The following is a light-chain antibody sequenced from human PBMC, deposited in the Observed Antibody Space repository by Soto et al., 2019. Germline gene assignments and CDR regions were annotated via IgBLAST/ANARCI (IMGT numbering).Light chain of an antibody. CDR2: AAS. J-gene: IGKJ1*01. CDR1: QGISTW. CDR3: QQTNSFPQT. V-gene: IGKV1-12*01. Sequence: DIQMTQSPSSVSASVGARVTITCRASQGISTWLAWYQQKPGKAPKLLISAASNLQGGVPSRFSGSGSETDFTLTISTLQPEDFATYCCQQTNSFPQTFGQGTKVEIK.